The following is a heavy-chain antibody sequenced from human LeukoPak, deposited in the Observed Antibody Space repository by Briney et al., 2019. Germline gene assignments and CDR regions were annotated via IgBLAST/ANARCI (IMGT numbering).Heavy chain of an antibody. D-gene: IGHD2-21*01. CDR2: IFPILGLA. CDR3: ARDAPAYCGGDCFLYYFDY. J-gene: IGHJ4*02. CDR1: GGTFRSYT. V-gene: IGHV1-69*04. Sequence: ASVKVSCKASGGTFRSYTISCVRQAPGQGLEWMGTIFPILGLANYAQNFQGRVTITADKCPSTAYIELGSPRSQATAVYYCARDAPAYCGGDCFLYYFDYWGQGTLVTVSS.